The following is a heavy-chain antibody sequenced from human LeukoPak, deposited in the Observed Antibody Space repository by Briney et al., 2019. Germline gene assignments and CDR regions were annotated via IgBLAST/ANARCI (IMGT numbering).Heavy chain of an antibody. CDR1: GYTFTGYY. CDR2: INPNSGGT. J-gene: IGHJ4*02. CDR3: ARVFTAMSVTYYYDSSGYPQDY. Sequence: ASVKVSCKASGYTFTGYYMHWVRQARGQGLEWMGWINPNSGGTNYAQKFQGRVTMTRDTSISTAYMELSRLRSDDTAVYYCARVFTAMSVTYYYDSSGYPQDYWGQGTLVTVSS. V-gene: IGHV1-2*02. D-gene: IGHD3-22*01.